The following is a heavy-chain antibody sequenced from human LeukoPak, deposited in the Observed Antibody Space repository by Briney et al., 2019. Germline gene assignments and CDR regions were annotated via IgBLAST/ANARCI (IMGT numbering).Heavy chain of an antibody. D-gene: IGHD6-13*01. Sequence: SETLSLTCAVYGGSFGGYYWSWIRQPPGKGLEWIGEINHSGSTNYNPSLKSRVTISVDTSKNQFSLKLSSVTAADTAVYYCARRVSSSWYYFDYWGQGTLVTVSS. V-gene: IGHV4-34*01. J-gene: IGHJ4*02. CDR2: INHSGST. CDR1: GGSFGGYY. CDR3: ARRVSSSWYYFDY.